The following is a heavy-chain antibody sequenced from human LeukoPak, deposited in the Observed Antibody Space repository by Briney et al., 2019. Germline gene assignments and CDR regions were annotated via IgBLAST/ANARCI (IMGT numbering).Heavy chain of an antibody. J-gene: IGHJ4*02. V-gene: IGHV3-53*01. CDR1: GFTVSSNY. CDR2: IYSGGST. D-gene: IGHD2-2*01. CDR3: ASEVRYCSSTSCSDY. Sequence: GGSLRLSCAASGFTVSSNYMSWVRQAPGKGLEWVSIIYSGGSTYYADSVKGRFTISRDNSKNTLYLQMNSLRAEDTAVYYCASEVRYCSSTSCSDYWGQGTLVTVSS.